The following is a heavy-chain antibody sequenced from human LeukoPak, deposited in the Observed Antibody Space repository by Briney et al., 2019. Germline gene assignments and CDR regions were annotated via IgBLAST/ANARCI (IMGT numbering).Heavy chain of an antibody. Sequence: SETLSLTCTVSGGSISSYYWNWIRQPPGKGLEWVGYIYYSGSTNYNPSLTSRVTISVDTSKNHFSLKLSSVTAADTAVYDCARGNGYYDDSAHFDYWGQGTLVTVSS. J-gene: IGHJ4*02. CDR1: GGSISSYY. V-gene: IGHV4-59*01. D-gene: IGHD3-22*01. CDR3: ARGNGYYDDSAHFDY. CDR2: IYYSGST.